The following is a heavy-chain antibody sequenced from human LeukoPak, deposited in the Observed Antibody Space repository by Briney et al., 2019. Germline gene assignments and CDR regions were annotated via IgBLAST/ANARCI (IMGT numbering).Heavy chain of an antibody. CDR1: GFTFSDYY. Sequence: GGSLRLSCAASGFTFSDYYMSWIRQAPGKGLEWVSYISSSGSTIYYADSVKGRFTISRDNAKSSLYLQMNSLRAEDTAVYYCARDRVGLLQPPGFDYWGQGTLVTVSS. D-gene: IGHD2-21*01. CDR2: ISSSGSTI. CDR3: ARDRVGLLQPPGFDY. V-gene: IGHV3-11*01. J-gene: IGHJ4*02.